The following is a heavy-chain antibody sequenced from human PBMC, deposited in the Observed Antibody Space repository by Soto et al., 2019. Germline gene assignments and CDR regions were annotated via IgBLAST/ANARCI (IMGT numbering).Heavy chain of an antibody. CDR2: INPSGGST. J-gene: IGHJ4*02. CDR1: GYTFTSYY. Sequence: ASVKVSCKASGYTFTSYYMHWVRQAPGQGLEWMGIINPSGGSTSYAQKFQGRVTMTRDTSTSTVYMELSSLRSEDTAVYYCARVKKNGIEVAGTFDYWGQGTMGTVSS. CDR3: ARVKKNGIEVAGTFDY. V-gene: IGHV1-46*01. D-gene: IGHD6-19*01.